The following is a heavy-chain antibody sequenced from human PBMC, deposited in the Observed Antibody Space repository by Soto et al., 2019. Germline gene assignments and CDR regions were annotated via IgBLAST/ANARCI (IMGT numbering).Heavy chain of an antibody. J-gene: IGHJ4*02. CDR1: GFTFSRFE. CDR3: ARVADYSNFFDY. Sequence: LSCAASGFTFSRFEMHWVRQAPGKGLEWVSYISSSGNTMYYADSVKGRFTISRDNAKNSLYLQMNSLRAEDTAVYSCARVADYSNFFDYWGQGTLVTVSS. D-gene: IGHD4-4*01. V-gene: IGHV3-48*03. CDR2: ISSSGNTM.